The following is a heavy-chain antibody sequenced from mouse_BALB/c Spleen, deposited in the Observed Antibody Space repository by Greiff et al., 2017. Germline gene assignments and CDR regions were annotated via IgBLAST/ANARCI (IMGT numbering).Heavy chain of an antibody. Sequence: VMLVESGGGLVKPGGSLKLSCAASGFTFSSYAMSWVRQTPEKRLEWVASISSGGSTYYPDSVKGRFTISRDNARNILYLQMSSLRSEDTAMYYCAREEGYDYDGYFDVWGAGTTVTVSS. CDR2: ISSGGST. CDR3: AREEGYDYDGYFDV. V-gene: IGHV5-6-5*01. D-gene: IGHD2-4*01. CDR1: GFTFSSYA. J-gene: IGHJ1*01.